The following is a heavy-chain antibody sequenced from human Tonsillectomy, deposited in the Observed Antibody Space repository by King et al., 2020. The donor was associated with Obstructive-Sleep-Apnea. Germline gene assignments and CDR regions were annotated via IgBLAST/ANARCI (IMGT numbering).Heavy chain of an antibody. CDR3: ARVSREWELTRSYWYFDL. D-gene: IGHD1-26*01. V-gene: IGHV1-46*03. J-gene: IGHJ2*01. CDR1: GYTFTSYY. CDR2: INPSGCST. Sequence: QLVQSGAEVKKPGASVKVSCKASGYTFTSYYMHWWRQAPGQGLEWMGIINPSGCSTSYAQKFQGRVTMTRDTSTSTVYMGLSSLGSEDTAVYYCARVSREWELTRSYWYFDLWGRGTLVTVSS.